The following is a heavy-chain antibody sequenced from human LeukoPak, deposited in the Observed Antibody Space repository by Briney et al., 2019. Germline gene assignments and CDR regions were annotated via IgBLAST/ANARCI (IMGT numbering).Heavy chain of an antibody. V-gene: IGHV1-69*02. CDR2: IIPILGIA. J-gene: IGHJ5*02. D-gene: IGHD4-11*01. CDR1: GGTFSSYT. Sequence: ASVKVSCQASGGTFSSYTISWVRQAPGQGLEWMGRIIPILGIANYAQKFQGRVTITADKSTSTAYMELSSLRSEDTAVYYCARHPKISNAGDWFAPWGQGTLVTVSS. CDR3: ARHPKISNAGDWFAP.